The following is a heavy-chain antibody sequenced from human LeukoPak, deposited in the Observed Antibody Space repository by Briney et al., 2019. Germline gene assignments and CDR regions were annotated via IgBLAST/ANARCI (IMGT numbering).Heavy chain of an antibody. Sequence: SVKVSCKASGGTFSSYAISWVRQAPGQGLEWMGGIIPIFGTANYAQKFQGRVTITADESTSTAYMELSSLRSEDTAVYYCARTVVVTATPMYYLDYWGQGTLVTVSS. CDR3: ARTVVVTATPMYYLDY. CDR2: IIPIFGTA. J-gene: IGHJ4*02. V-gene: IGHV1-69*01. CDR1: GGTFSSYA. D-gene: IGHD2-21*02.